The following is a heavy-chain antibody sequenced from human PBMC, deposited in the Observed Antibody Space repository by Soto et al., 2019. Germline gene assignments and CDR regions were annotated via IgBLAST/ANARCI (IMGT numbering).Heavy chain of an antibody. V-gene: IGHV1-18*01. D-gene: IGHD3-10*01. CDR2: ISPFNGNT. Sequence: ASVKVSCKSSGYPFTHYCITWVRQAPGQGLEWMGWISPFNGNTNYGQTPQGRVTLTTDTSTSTVYMELRSLRSDDTAVYYCARDQSFDRSYYYGIYVWGQGTTVTVS. J-gene: IGHJ6*02. CDR1: GYPFTHYC. CDR3: ARDQSFDRSYYYGIYV.